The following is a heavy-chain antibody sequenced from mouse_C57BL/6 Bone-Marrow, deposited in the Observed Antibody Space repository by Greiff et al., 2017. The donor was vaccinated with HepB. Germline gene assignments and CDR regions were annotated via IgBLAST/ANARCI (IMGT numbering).Heavy chain of an antibody. Sequence: EVKLQQSGAELVRPGASVKLSCTASGFNIKDDYMHWVKQRPEQGLEWIGWIDPENGDTEYASKFQGKATITADTSSNTAYLQLSSLTSEDTAVYYCTTPMVGGFAYWGQGTLVTVSA. CDR2: IDPENGDT. D-gene: IGHD2-2*01. V-gene: IGHV14-4*01. CDR3: TTPMVGGFAY. CDR1: GFNIKDDY. J-gene: IGHJ3*01.